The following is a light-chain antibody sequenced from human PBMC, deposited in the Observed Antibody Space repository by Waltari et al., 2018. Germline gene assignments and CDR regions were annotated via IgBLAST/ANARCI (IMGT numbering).Light chain of an antibody. J-gene: IGKJ1*01. CDR1: QSVSSSY. V-gene: IGKV3-20*01. CDR2: GAS. Sequence: EIVLTQSPGTLSLSPGERATLSCRASQSVSSSYLACYQQKPGQPPRLLIYGASSRATGIPDRFSGSGSGTDFTLTISRLGPEDFAVYYCQQYATSPGAFGQGTKVEIK. CDR3: QQYATSPGA.